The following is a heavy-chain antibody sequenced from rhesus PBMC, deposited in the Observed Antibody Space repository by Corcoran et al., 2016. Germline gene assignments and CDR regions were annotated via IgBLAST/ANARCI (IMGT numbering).Heavy chain of an antibody. CDR1: GFSFSPSGMR. V-gene: IGHV2S2*01. J-gene: IGHJ4*01. CDR2: IDWDDSK. D-gene: IGHD3-16*01. Sequence: QVTLKESGPALVKPTQTLTLTCTLSGFSFSPSGMRVSWIRQPPGNALEWVAGIDWDDSKYYTTTLKGRLTISKDTSKNQGVLTLTNVDPVDTGTYYCVRRLGGRYYYFDSWGQGVLVTVSS. CDR3: VRRLGGRYYYFDS.